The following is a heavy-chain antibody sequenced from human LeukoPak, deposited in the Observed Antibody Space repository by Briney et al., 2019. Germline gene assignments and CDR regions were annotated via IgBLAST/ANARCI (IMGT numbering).Heavy chain of an antibody. CDR1: GFTFDDYA. Sequence: GRSLRLSCAASGFTFDDYAMPWVRQAPGKGLEGVSGISWNSGSIGYADSVKGRFTISRDNAKNSLYLQMNSLRAEDTALYYCAKDIVYYYDSSGYWKDWGQGTLVTASS. CDR2: ISWNSGSI. J-gene: IGHJ4*02. D-gene: IGHD3-22*01. V-gene: IGHV3-9*01. CDR3: AKDIVYYYDSSGYWKD.